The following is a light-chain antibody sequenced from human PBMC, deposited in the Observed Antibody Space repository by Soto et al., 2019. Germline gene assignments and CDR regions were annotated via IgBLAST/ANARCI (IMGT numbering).Light chain of an antibody. Sequence: VITHSPATLSVSPGERATLSCRSSQSVSSNLAWYQQKPGQAPKLLIYGASTRATGIPARFSGSGSGTEFTLTISSLQSEDFAIYYCQQYNNWRTFGQGTKVDIK. J-gene: IGKJ1*01. V-gene: IGKV3-15*01. CDR2: GAS. CDR3: QQYNNWRT. CDR1: QSVSSN.